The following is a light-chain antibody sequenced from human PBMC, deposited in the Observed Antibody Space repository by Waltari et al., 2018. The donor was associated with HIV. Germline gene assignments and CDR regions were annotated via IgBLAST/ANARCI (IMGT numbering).Light chain of an antibody. CDR2: SST. Sequence: QAVVTQEPSVTLSPGGTVTLTCTSAPGPVNIRHYAKWFQQRPGQAPRPLIYSSTRRHSQTPVIVSASLVDDRAARVWSPVWPEDEAVYYCMLFFRSSDLFGGRTKVTVL. J-gene: IGLJ2*01. V-gene: IGLV7-43*01. CDR1: PGPVNIRHY. CDR3: MLFFRSSDL.